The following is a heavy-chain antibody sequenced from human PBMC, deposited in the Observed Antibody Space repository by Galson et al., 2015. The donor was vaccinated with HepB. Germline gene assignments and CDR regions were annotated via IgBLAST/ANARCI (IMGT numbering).Heavy chain of an antibody. D-gene: IGHD2-15*01. CDR2: INKDGSGT. CDR3: AKGFLGGRSWFFDL. CDR1: GFTFNGHD. Sequence: SLRLSCAASGFTFNGHDMTWVRQAPGKGLEWVSSINKDGSGTTYADSVKGRITISRDNSKSTMFLQMNSLRAEDTAVYYCAKGFLGGRSWFFDLWGRGTLVTVSS. J-gene: IGHJ2*01. V-gene: IGHV3-23*05.